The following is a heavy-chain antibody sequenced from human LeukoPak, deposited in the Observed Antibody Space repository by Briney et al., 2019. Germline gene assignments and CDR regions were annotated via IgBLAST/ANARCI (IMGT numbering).Heavy chain of an antibody. CDR2: IHYSGST. CDR3: ARVRGYYDSSGYYIPPIWFDP. J-gene: IGHJ5*02. Sequence: SETLSLTCTVSGGSISSSSYYWGWIRQPPGKGLEWIGSIHYSGSTNYNPSLKSRVTMSVDTSKNQFSLNLSSVTAADTAVYYCARVRGYYDSSGYYIPPIWFDPWGQGTLVTVSS. D-gene: IGHD3-22*01. CDR1: GGSISSSSYY. V-gene: IGHV4-39*07.